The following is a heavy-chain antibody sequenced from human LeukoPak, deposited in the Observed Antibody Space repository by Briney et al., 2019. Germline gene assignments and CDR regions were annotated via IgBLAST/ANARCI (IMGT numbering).Heavy chain of an antibody. Sequence: GGSLRLSCAASGFTFNNYDITWVRQAPGKGLEWVSKISGSGGTTYYADSVKGRFTISRDNSKNTLYLQMNSLRAEDTAVYYCATLLNSGSYFFYWGQGTLVTVSS. J-gene: IGHJ4*02. D-gene: IGHD1-26*01. CDR2: ISGSGGTT. CDR3: ATLLNSGSYFFY. CDR1: GFTFNNYD. V-gene: IGHV3-23*01.